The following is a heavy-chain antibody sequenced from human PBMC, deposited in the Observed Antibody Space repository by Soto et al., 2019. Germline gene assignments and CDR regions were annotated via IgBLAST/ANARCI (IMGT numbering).Heavy chain of an antibody. CDR3: ARGPPYSSPDY. D-gene: IGHD6-13*01. Sequence: EVQLVDSGGGLVQPGGSLRLSCAASGFTFSSYWMHWVRQAPGKGLVWVSRINSDGSTTSYADSVKGRFTISRDNDKNTLYLQMNSLSAEDTAVYYCARGPPYSSPDYWGQGTLVTVSS. CDR2: INSDGSTT. V-gene: IGHV3-74*01. J-gene: IGHJ4*02. CDR1: GFTFSSYW.